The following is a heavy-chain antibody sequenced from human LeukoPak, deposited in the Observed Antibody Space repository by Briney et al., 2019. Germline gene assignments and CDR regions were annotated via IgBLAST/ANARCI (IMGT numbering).Heavy chain of an antibody. CDR3: ARDHLYYYDSSGYYSYMDV. Sequence: GGSLRLSCAASGFTFSSYSMNWVRQAPGKGLEWVSSISSSSSYIYYADSVKGRFTISRDNAKNSLYLQMNSLRAEDTAVYYCARDHLYYYDSSGYYSYMDVWGKGTTVTVSS. V-gene: IGHV3-21*01. CDR1: GFTFSSYS. D-gene: IGHD3-22*01. CDR2: ISSSSSYI. J-gene: IGHJ6*03.